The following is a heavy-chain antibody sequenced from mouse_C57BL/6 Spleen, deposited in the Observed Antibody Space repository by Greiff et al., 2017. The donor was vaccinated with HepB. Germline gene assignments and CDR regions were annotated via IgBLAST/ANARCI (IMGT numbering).Heavy chain of an antibody. CDR1: GFTFSSYT. V-gene: IGHV5-9*01. CDR2: ISGGGGNT. CDR3: ARLGVYDGYYDAMDY. D-gene: IGHD2-3*01. J-gene: IGHJ4*01. Sequence: EVQLVESGGGLVKPGGSLKLSCAASGFTFSSYTMSWVRQTPEKRLEWVATISGGGGNTYYPDSVKGRFTISRDNAKNTLYLQMSSLRSEDTALYYCARLGVYDGYYDAMDYWGQGTSVTVSS.